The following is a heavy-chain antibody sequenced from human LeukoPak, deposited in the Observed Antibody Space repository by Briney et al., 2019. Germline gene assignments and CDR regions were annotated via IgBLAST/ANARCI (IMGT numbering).Heavy chain of an antibody. CDR1: GFTFSSYA. D-gene: IGHD3-10*01. V-gene: IGHV3-30*04. CDR3: ARETTRYGSGSYYRSGFDY. Sequence: GGSLRLSCAASGFTFSSYAMHWVRQAPGKGLEWVAVISYDGSNKYYADSVKGRFTISRDNSKSTLYLQMTSLRAEDTAVYYCARETTRYGSGSYYRSGFDYWGQGTLVTVSS. J-gene: IGHJ4*02. CDR2: ISYDGSNK.